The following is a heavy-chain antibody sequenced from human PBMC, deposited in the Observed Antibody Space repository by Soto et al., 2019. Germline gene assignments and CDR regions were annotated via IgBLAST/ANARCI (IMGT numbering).Heavy chain of an antibody. Sequence: SETLSLTCTVSGGSISSYYWSWIRQPPGKGLEWIGYIYYSGSTNYNPSLKSRVTISVDTSKNQFSLKLSSVTAADTAVYYCARRPEYSTPRGGYYYYMDVWGKGTTVTVSS. D-gene: IGHD6-6*01. J-gene: IGHJ6*03. CDR2: IYYSGST. CDR3: ARRPEYSTPRGGYYYYMDV. CDR1: GGSISSYY. V-gene: IGHV4-59*08.